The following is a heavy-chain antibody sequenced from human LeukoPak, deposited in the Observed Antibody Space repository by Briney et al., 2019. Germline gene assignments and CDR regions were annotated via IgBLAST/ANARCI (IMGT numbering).Heavy chain of an antibody. J-gene: IGHJ4*02. CDR2: INYSGST. CDR1: GAVISDTNYF. V-gene: IGHV4-39*01. Sequence: SETLSLTCTVSGAVISDTNYFWGWIRQPPGKGPEWIGSINYSGSTYDNPSLKSRVTISVDTSKNQFSLKVTSMTAADTSVYYCARHGPSVLRFLEWSFDYWGQGILVTVSS. D-gene: IGHD3-3*01. CDR3: ARHGPSVLRFLEWSFDY.